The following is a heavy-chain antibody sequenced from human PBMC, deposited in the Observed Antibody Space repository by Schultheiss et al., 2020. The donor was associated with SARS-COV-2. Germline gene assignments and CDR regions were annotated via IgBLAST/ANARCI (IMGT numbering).Heavy chain of an antibody. J-gene: IGHJ4*02. CDR3: ATWTCGGGSCYNDY. D-gene: IGHD2-15*01. Sequence: GGSLRLSCAASGLTLRRYSMNWVRQAPGKGLEWVSSISSRSDYIYCADSVKGRFTISRDNAKNSLYLQMNSLRVEDTSVYYCATWTCGGGSCYNDYWGQGTLVTVSS. V-gene: IGHV3-21*01. CDR1: GLTLRRYS. CDR2: ISSRSDYI.